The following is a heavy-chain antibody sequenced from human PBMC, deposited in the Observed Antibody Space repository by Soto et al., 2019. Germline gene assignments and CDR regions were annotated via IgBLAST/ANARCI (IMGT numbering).Heavy chain of an antibody. CDR1: GGSVSSGGYY. CDR2: IYYSGTT. J-gene: IGHJ4*02. D-gene: IGHD3-22*01. Sequence: SETLSLTCTVSGGSVSSGGYYWTGIRQHPGKGLEYIGYIYYSGTTYYNPSLRSRLTISVDTSKNQFSLNLRSLTAADTAVYYCARDHSGSVAYWGQGTLVTVSS. V-gene: IGHV4-31*03. CDR3: ARDHSGSVAY.